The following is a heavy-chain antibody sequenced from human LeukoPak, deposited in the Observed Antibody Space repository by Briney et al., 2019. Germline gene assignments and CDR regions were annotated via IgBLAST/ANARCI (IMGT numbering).Heavy chain of an antibody. J-gene: IGHJ6*02. CDR1: GFALSSHW. V-gene: IGHV3-7*03. Sequence: GGSLRLSGAASGFALSSHWMTWVRQVPGRGPEWVANVNRDGSETYYLDSVKGRFTISKDNAKNSLYLQMNSLRAEDTALYHCARNNGMDVWGQGTTVIVSS. CDR2: VNRDGSET. CDR3: ARNNGMDV.